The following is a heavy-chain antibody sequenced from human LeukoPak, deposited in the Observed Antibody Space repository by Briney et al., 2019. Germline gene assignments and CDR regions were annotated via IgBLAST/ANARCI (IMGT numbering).Heavy chain of an antibody. V-gene: IGHV4-61*02. J-gene: IGHJ4*02. CDR3: ASFLVGASYSDY. D-gene: IGHD1-26*01. CDR1: GGSISSGSYY. CDR2: IYTSGST. Sequence: SETLSLTCTVSGGSISSGSYYWSWIRQPAGKGLEWIGRIYTSGSTNYNPSLKSRVPISVDTSKNQFSLKLSSVTAADTAVYYCASFLVGASYSDYWGQGTLVTVSS.